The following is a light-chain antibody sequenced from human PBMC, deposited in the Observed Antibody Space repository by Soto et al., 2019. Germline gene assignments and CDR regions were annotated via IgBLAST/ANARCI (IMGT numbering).Light chain of an antibody. J-gene: IGKJ5*01. CDR1: QSVSRSY. CDR2: GAS. V-gene: IGKV3D-20*02. Sequence: ELVLTQSPGTLSLSPGQRATLSCRASQSVSRSYLAWYQQRPGQAPRRRIFGASTRATGIQDRFSGSGPGTDFTLTISRLDPEDFAVYYCQQRSNWITFGQGTRLEIK. CDR3: QQRSNWIT.